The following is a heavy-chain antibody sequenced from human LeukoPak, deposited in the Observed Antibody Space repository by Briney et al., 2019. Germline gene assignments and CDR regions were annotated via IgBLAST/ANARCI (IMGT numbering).Heavy chain of an antibody. CDR2: INHSGST. CDR3: ANALPRRPFDV. Sequence: SETLSLTCAVYGESSSGYYWSWIRQPTGKGLEWIGEINHSGSTNYNPSLKSRVTISVDTSKNEFSLKLNPVTAADTAVYYCANALPRRPFDVWGQGAMVTVSS. CDR1: GESSSGYY. V-gene: IGHV4-34*01. J-gene: IGHJ3*01.